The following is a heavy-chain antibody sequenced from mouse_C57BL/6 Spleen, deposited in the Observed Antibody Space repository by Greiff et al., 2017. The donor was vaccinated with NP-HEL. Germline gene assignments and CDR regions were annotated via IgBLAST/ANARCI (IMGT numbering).Heavy chain of an antibody. J-gene: IGHJ3*01. CDR2: INPNNGGT. CDR1: GYTFTDYY. CDR3: ARQGDYEFAY. Sequence: EVQLQQSGPELVKPGASVKISCKASGYTFTDYYMNWVKQSHGKSLEWIGDINPNNGGTSYNQKFKGKATLTVDKSSSTAYMELRSLPSEDSAVYYCARQGDYEFAYWGQGTLVTVSA. V-gene: IGHV1-26*01. D-gene: IGHD2-4*01.